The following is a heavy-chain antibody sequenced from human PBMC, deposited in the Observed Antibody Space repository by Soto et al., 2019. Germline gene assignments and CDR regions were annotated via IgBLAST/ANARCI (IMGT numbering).Heavy chain of an antibody. V-gene: IGHV4-59*01. Sequence: PSETLSLTCTVSGGSISSYYWSWTRQPPGKGLEWVGYIYYSGSTNYNPSLKSRVTISVDTSKNQFSLKLSSVTAADTAVYYCARGYSSGWYVRTFDPWGQGTLVTVSS. CDR2: IYYSGST. J-gene: IGHJ5*02. CDR1: GGSISSYY. CDR3: ARGYSSGWYVRTFDP. D-gene: IGHD6-19*01.